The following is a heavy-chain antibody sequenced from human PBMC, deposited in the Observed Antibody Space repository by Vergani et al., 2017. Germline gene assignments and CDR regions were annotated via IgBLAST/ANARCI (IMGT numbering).Heavy chain of an antibody. Sequence: VQLVESGGGVVQPGRSLRLSCAASGFTFSSYAMSWVRQAPGKGLEWVSAISGSGGSTYYADSVKGRFTISRDNSKNTLYLQMNSLRAEDTAVYYCAKDSGRITMIVVVTNYFDYWGQGTLVTVSS. V-gene: IGHV3-23*04. J-gene: IGHJ4*02. CDR3: AKDSGRITMIVVVTNYFDY. CDR1: GFTFSSYA. CDR2: ISGSGGST. D-gene: IGHD3-22*01.